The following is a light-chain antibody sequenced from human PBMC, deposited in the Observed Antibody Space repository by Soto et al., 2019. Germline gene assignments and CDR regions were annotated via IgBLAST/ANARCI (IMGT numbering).Light chain of an antibody. CDR1: SSDVGDYNY. V-gene: IGLV2-8*01. J-gene: IGLJ2*01. CDR2: EVS. Sequence: QSVLTQPPSASGSPGQSVTISCTGTSSDVGDYNYVSWYQQHPGKAPKLMIYEVSKRPSGVPDRFPGSKSGNTASLTVSGLQAEDEADYYCSSYAGSNNLVFGGGTKLTVL. CDR3: SSYAGSNNLV.